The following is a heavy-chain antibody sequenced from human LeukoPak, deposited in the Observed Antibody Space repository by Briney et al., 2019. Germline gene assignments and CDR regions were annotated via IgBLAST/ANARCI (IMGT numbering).Heavy chain of an antibody. CDR1: GFTYSSYA. D-gene: IGHD5-18*01. V-gene: IGHV3-30-3*02. J-gene: IGHJ6*02. CDR3: VKGASTAMAYYYYGMDV. Sequence: HPGGSLRLSCAASGFTYSSYAMHWVRQAPGKGLEWVAVISYDGSNKYYADSVKGRFTISRDNSKNTLYLQMSSLRAEDTAVYYCVKGASTAMAYYYYGMDVWGQGTTVTVSS. CDR2: ISYDGSNK.